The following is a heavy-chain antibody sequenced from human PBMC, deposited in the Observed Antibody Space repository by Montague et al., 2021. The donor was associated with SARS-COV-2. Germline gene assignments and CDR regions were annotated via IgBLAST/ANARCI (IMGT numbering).Heavy chain of an antibody. V-gene: IGHV2-5*02. CDR3: ARYGYYGSWFDR. J-gene: IGHJ5*02. CDR1: GFSLNTSGEG. Sequence: PALVKPTQTLTLTCTFSGFSLNTSGEGVGWVRQPPGKALEWLALIYWDDDKRYSPSLKSRSTISKDTTKDEVVLTVTNMDPVDTATYYCARYGYYGSWFDRWGQGTLVTVSP. D-gene: IGHD4-17*01. CDR2: IYWDDDK.